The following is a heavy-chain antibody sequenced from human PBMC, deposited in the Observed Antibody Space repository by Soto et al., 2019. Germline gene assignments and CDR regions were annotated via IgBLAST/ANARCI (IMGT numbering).Heavy chain of an antibody. CDR2: ISAYNGNT. D-gene: IGHD3-3*01. Sequence: ASVRVSCKASGYTFTSYGISWVRQAPGQGLEWMGWISAYNGNTNYAQKLQGRVTMTTDTSTSTAYMELRSLRSDDTAVYYCARDDYDFWSCYYSRQEYIDYWGQGTLVTVSS. CDR3: ARDDYDFWSCYYSRQEYIDY. J-gene: IGHJ4*02. V-gene: IGHV1-18*01. CDR1: GYTFTSYG.